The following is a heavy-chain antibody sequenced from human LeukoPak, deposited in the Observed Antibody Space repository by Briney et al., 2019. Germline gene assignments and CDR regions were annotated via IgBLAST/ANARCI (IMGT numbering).Heavy chain of an antibody. Sequence: GGALRLSCAASGFTFSSYAMHWVRQAPGKGLGWVAVISYDGSNKYYADSVKGRFTISRDNSKNTLYLQMNSLRAEDTAVYYCARVVTAILDYWGQGTLVTVSS. CDR3: ARVVTAILDY. CDR2: ISYDGSNK. V-gene: IGHV3-30*04. J-gene: IGHJ4*02. CDR1: GFTFSSYA. D-gene: IGHD2-21*02.